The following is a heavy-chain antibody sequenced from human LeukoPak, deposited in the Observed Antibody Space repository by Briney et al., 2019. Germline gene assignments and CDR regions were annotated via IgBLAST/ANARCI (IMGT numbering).Heavy chain of an antibody. V-gene: IGHV3-23*01. Sequence: GGSLRLSCAASGFTFSNFAMMWVRQAPGTGLQWVSTITGYGATFYADSVRGRFTIFRDTSMNTLFLQMNSLGAEDTAVYYCTKGAAAGKVDWFDPWGQGTLVTVSS. CDR1: GFTFSNFA. D-gene: IGHD6-13*01. CDR2: ITGYGAT. J-gene: IGHJ5*02. CDR3: TKGAAAGKVDWFDP.